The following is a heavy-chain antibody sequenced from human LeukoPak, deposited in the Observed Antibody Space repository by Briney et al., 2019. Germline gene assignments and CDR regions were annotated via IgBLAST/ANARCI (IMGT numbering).Heavy chain of an antibody. V-gene: IGHV3-30-3*02. J-gene: IGHJ6*03. D-gene: IGHD1-26*01. Sequence: GRSLRLSCAASGFTFSSYAMHWVRQAPGKGLEWVAVISYDGSNKYYADSVKGRFTISRDNSKNTLYLQMNSLRAEDTAVYYCAKSGAGLRYYYYYYMDVWGKGTTVTVSS. CDR3: AKSGAGLRYYYYYYMDV. CDR2: ISYDGSNK. CDR1: GFTFSSYA.